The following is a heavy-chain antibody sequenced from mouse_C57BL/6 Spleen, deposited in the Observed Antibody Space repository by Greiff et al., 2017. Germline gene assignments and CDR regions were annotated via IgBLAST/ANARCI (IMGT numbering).Heavy chain of an antibody. V-gene: IGHV1-19*01. CDR2: INPYNGGT. CDR3: AKSYDYDLCYFDY. Sequence: EVQLQQSGPVLVKPGASVKMSCKASGYTFTDYYMNWVKQSHGKSLEWIGVINPYNGGTSYNQKFKGKATLTVDKSSSTAYMELNSLTSKDSAVXYGAKSYDYDLCYFDYWGQGTTLTVSS. J-gene: IGHJ2*01. D-gene: IGHD2-4*01. CDR1: GYTFTDYY.